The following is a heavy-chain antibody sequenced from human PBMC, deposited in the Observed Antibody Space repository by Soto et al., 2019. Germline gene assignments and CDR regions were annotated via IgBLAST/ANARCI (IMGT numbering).Heavy chain of an antibody. CDR3: VSELTVGASDY. J-gene: IGHJ4*02. CDR2: ISYDGSNK. D-gene: IGHD1-26*01. CDR1: GFTFSSYG. V-gene: IGHV3-30*03. Sequence: PGGSLRLSCAASGFTFSSYGMHWVRQAPGKGLEWVAVISYDGSNKYYADSVKGRFTISRDNSKNTLYLQMNSLRAEDTAVYYCVSELTVGASDYWGQGTLVTVSS.